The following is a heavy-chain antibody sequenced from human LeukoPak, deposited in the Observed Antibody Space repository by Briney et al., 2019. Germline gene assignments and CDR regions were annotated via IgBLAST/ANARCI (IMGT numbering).Heavy chain of an antibody. CDR1: GFTFSSYA. CDR3: ARGAWSLDY. J-gene: IGHJ4*02. D-gene: IGHD2-8*01. Sequence: GGSLRLSCAASGFTFSSYAMSWVRQAPGKGLEWVSVIYSGGSTYYADSAKGRFTISRDNSKNTLYLQMNSLRAEDTAVYYCARGAWSLDYWGQGTLVTVSS. CDR2: IYSGGST. V-gene: IGHV3-53*01.